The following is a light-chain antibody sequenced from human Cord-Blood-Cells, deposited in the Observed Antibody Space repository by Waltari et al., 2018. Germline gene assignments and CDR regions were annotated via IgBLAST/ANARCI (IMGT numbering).Light chain of an antibody. CDR3: CSYAGSSTFHVV. CDR1: SSDVGRYNL. CDR2: EGS. V-gene: IGLV2-23*03. J-gene: IGLJ2*01. Sequence: QSALTQPASVSGSPGQSFTISCTGTSSDVGRYNLVSWYQQHPGKAPKLVIYEGSKRPSGVSNRFSGSKYRNTASVTISGLQVENEDDYYCCSYAGSSTFHVVFGEGTKLTVL.